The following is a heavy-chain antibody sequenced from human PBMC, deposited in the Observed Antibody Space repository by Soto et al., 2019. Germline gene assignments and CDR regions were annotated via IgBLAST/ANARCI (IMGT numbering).Heavy chain of an antibody. Sequence: QVRLVESGGGLVKPGRSLRLTCAASGFTFSDSYMAWIRQAPGKGLEWISFIGSSRIHTKYADSVRGRFTISTDNAHHSLFLEMNGLRAEDTAVYFCARLVYGSGSYDFDCWGRGTLVTVSS. J-gene: IGHJ4*02. V-gene: IGHV3-11*06. CDR2: IGSSRIHT. CDR1: GFTFSDSY. D-gene: IGHD3-10*01. CDR3: ARLVYGSGSYDFDC.